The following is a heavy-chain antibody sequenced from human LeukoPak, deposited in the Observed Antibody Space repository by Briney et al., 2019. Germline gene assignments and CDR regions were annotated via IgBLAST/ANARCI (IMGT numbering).Heavy chain of an antibody. Sequence: GGSLRLSCAASGFTFSTYSMNWVRQAPGKGLEWISHIGGSGTTIYYADSVKGRFTISRDNAKNSLYLQMNSLRAEDTAVYYCATTATHIYYYGMDVWGQGTTVTVPS. CDR2: IGGSGTTI. J-gene: IGHJ6*02. V-gene: IGHV3-48*04. CDR3: ATTATHIYYYGMDV. CDR1: GFTFSTYS. D-gene: IGHD2-21*02.